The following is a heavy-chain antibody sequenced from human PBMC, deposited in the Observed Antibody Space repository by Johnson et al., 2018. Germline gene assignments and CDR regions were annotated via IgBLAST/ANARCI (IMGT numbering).Heavy chain of an antibody. V-gene: IGHV3-15*01. CDR1: RFTFSNAW. CDR2: IISKPDGGTT. J-gene: IGHJ3*02. D-gene: IGHD3-22*01. CDR3: TSPSGYYGGFDI. Sequence: EVQLVEAGGGLVKPGGSLRLSCAASRFTFSNAWMSWVRQAPGKGLEWVGRIISKPDGGTTDYAAPVKGRFTISRDDSKDTLYLQMNSLKTDDTAMYYCTSPSGYYGGFDIWGQGTMVTVSS.